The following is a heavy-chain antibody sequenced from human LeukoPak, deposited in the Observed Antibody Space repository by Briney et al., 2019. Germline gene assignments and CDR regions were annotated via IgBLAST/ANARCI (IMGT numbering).Heavy chain of an antibody. CDR1: GGTFSSYA. CDR2: IIPIFGTT. J-gene: IGHJ4*02. D-gene: IGHD5-18*01. CDR3: ARMEGYSYSDY. V-gene: IGHV1-69*13. Sequence: GASVKVSCKASGGTFSSYAISWVRQAPGQGLEWMGGIIPIFGTTNYAQKFQDRVTITADESTSTAYMELSSLRSEDTAVYYCARMEGYSYSDYWGQGTLVTVSS.